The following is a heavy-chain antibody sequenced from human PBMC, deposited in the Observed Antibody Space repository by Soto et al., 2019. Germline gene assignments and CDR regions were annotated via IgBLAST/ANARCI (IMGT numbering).Heavy chain of an antibody. V-gene: IGHV1-8*02. CDR1: GYTFTSYG. J-gene: IGHJ4*02. D-gene: IGHD5-18*01. CDR3: TRAVNTPMADD. CDR2: MNPNSGNT. Sequence: GASVKVSCKASGYTFTSYGISWVRQAPGQGLEWMGWMNPNSGNTGFAQKFQGRVTMTMNTSISTAYMELSSLRSEDSALYYCTRAVNTPMADDWGQGTLVTVSS.